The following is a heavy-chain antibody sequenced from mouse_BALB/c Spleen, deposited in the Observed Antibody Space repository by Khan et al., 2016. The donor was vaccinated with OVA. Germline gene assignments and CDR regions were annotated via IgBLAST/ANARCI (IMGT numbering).Heavy chain of an antibody. D-gene: IGHD1-2*01. CDR2: ISYSGST. CDR3: ARTARIKY. J-gene: IGHJ2*01. V-gene: IGHV3-2*02. CDR1: GYSITSGYG. Sequence: EVQLQESGPGLVKPSQSLSLTCTVTGYSITSGYGWNWIRQFPGNKLEWMGYISYSGSTNYNPSLKSRFSITREQSKNQFFLQWKSVTTEDTATYYCARTARIKYWGQGTTLTVSS.